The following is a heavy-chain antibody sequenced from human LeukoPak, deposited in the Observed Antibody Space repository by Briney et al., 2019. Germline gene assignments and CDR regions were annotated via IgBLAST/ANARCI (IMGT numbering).Heavy chain of an antibody. CDR3: ARDTYDYGSGSYPTDY. J-gene: IGHJ4*02. D-gene: IGHD3-10*01. Sequence: GASVKVSCKASGYTFTSYGISWVRQAPGQGLEWMGWISAYNGNTNYAQKLQGRVTMTTDTSTSTVYMELRSLRSDDTAVYYCARDTYDYGSGSYPTDYWGQGTLVTVSS. CDR2: ISAYNGNT. V-gene: IGHV1-18*01. CDR1: GYTFTSYG.